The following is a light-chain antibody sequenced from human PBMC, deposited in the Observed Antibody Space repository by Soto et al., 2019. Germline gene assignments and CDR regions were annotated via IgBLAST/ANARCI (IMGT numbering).Light chain of an antibody. CDR3: QQYEKLPLT. J-gene: IGKJ3*01. V-gene: IGKV1-33*01. Sequence: DIQMTQSPSSLSASIGDRVTITCQASQDISNYLSWNQQKPGKAPKLLIYDATTLETGVPSRFSGSGSGTDFAFTISSLQPEDVGTYYCQQYEKLPLTFGPGTKVDIK. CDR1: QDISNY. CDR2: DAT.